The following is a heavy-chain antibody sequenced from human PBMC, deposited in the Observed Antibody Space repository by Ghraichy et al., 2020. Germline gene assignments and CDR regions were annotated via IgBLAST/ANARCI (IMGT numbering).Heavy chain of an antibody. J-gene: IGHJ4*02. Sequence: ASVKVSCKASGFTFIAYYMHWVRQAPRQGLEWMGWIHPNSGSTLYTRRLQGRVTLTSDTSISTVYMELSSLSSDDTAVYFCSRDVDASSSLCYWGQGTLVTVSS. CDR1: GFTFIAYY. CDR3: SRDVDASSSLCY. V-gene: IGHV1-2*02. CDR2: IHPNSGST. D-gene: IGHD2-2*01.